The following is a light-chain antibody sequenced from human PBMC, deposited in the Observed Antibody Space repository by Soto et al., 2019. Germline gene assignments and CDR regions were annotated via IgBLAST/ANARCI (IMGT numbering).Light chain of an antibody. J-gene: IGKJ1*01. Sequence: EIVMTQSPATLSVSPGERATLSCRASQSLSRNLAWYQQKPGQAPRLLISDDSTRATGVPARFSGTGSGTEFTLTISSLQSEDSAVYYCQQYGSWPPWTFGLGTKVEVK. V-gene: IGKV3-15*01. CDR2: DDS. CDR1: QSLSRN. CDR3: QQYGSWPPWT.